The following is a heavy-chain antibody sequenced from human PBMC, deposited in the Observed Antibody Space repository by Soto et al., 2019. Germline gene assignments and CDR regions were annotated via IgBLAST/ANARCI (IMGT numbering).Heavy chain of an antibody. V-gene: IGHV5-10-1*01. J-gene: IGHJ6*02. Sequence: PGESLKISCKGSGYSFTSNWISWVRQMPGKGLEWMGRIDPSDSYTNYSPSFQGHVTISADKSISTAYLQWSSLKATDTAMYYCARGAAYSSSYYYGMDVWGQGTTVTVPS. CDR1: GYSFTSNW. CDR3: ARGAAYSSSYYYGMDV. D-gene: IGHD6-13*01. CDR2: IDPSDSYT.